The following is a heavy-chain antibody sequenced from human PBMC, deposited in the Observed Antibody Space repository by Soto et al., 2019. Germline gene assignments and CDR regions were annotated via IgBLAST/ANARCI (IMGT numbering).Heavy chain of an antibody. CDR2: ISPYIGNK. CDR1: GYSFISFG. Sequence: QVQLVQSGAEVKKPGASVNVSCKASGYSFISFGISWVRQAPGQGLEWMGWISPYIGNKEYAQNFQGRLTMATDTSTTTAYMELKTLRSDDTAVYYCTRGNRGFSEYWGRGTLVTVSS. J-gene: IGHJ4*02. D-gene: IGHD1-1*01. CDR3: TRGNRGFSEY. V-gene: IGHV1-18*01.